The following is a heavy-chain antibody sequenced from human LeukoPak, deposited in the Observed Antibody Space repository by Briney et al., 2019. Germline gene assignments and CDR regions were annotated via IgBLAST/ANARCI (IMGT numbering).Heavy chain of an antibody. Sequence: SETLSLTCAVYGGSFSGYYWSWIRQPPGKGLEWVGEINHSGSTNYNPSLKSRVTISVDTSKNQFSLKLSSVTAADTAVYYCARGKLYSSGLGYFDYWGQGTLVTVSS. V-gene: IGHV4-34*01. CDR3: ARGKLYSSGLGYFDY. CDR1: GGSFSGYY. CDR2: INHSGST. J-gene: IGHJ4*02. D-gene: IGHD6-19*01.